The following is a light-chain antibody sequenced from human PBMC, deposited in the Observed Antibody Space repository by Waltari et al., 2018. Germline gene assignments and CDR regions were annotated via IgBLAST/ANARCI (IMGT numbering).Light chain of an antibody. CDR3: QKYESLPAT. CDR2: HAS. J-gene: IGKJ1*01. V-gene: IGKV3-20*01. CDR1: QSIGIY. Sequence: EIVLTQYPGTLSLSPGERATLSCRASQSIGIYLAWYQQRPGQAPRLPMYHASSRATGIPDRFSGSGSGTDFSLTISRLDPEDFAVYYCQKYESLPATFGQGTKVEIK.